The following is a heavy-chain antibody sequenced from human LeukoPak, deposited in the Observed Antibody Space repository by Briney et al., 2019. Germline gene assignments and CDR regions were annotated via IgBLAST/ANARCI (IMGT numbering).Heavy chain of an antibody. D-gene: IGHD3-10*01. CDR2: ISSDGGTK. CDR3: ARDGGYFDH. V-gene: IGHV3-30-3*01. Sequence: GGSLRLSCAASGITFHLYSMHWVRQAPGKGLEWVAIISSDGGTKYYADSVKGRFTISRDNSKNTLDLQMTSLRPEDTAIYYCARDGGYFDHWGQGTLVTVSS. CDR1: GITFHLYS. J-gene: IGHJ4*02.